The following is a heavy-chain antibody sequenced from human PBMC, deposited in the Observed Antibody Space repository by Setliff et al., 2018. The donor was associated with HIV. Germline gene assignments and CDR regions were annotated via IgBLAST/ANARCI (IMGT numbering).Heavy chain of an antibody. Sequence: LSLSCAASGFTFRHHWMHWVRQAPGKGLMWVARIDPDGTILSDGTKTRHADSVKGRFTISRDNAKNTLYLQMNSLRVEYTAVYYCATDLNIPFRPPDDYWGQGILVTVSS. J-gene: IGHJ4*02. CDR3: ATDLNIPFRPPDDY. CDR1: GFTFRHHW. D-gene: IGHD6-6*01. V-gene: IGHV3-74*01. CDR2: IDPDGTILSDGTKT.